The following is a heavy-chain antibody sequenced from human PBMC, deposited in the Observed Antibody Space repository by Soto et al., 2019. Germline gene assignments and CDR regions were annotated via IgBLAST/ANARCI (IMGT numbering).Heavy chain of an antibody. J-gene: IGHJ3*01. CDR1: DSSMSPYY. Sequence: QVQLQESGPRLVKPSETLSLTCSVSDSSMSPYYWTWFRQAPGKGLEWIGHLLYRGTATYTPALQGRVTISLDTSKKQVSLQLSSVIAADTAVSYCAREKDFILGGYAFGYWGPGTLVTVSS. D-gene: IGHD1-26*01. CDR3: AREKDFILGGYAFGY. V-gene: IGHV4-59*01. CDR2: LLYRGTA.